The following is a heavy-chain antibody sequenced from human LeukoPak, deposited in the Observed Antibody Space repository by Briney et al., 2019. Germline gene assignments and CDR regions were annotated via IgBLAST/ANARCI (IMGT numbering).Heavy chain of an antibody. J-gene: IGHJ4*02. CDR2: ISYDGGNK. D-gene: IGHD3-10*01. V-gene: IGHV3-30*18. CDR3: AKVGHYQDFDY. Sequence: GRSLRLSCAVSGFTFSSYAMHWVRQAPGKGLEWVALISYDGGNKYYADSVKGRFTVSRDNSENTLYLQMNSLRAEDTAVYYCAKVGHYQDFDYWGQGTLVTVSS. CDR1: GFTFSSYA.